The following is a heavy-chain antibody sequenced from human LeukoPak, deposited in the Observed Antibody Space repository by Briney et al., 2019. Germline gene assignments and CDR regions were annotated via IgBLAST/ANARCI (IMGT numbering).Heavy chain of an antibody. J-gene: IGHJ3*01. Sequence: PGRSLRLSCSASGFTFSSSGMHWVPQAPGKGLEWVAVIWYEGSDKYYADSVKGRFTISRDNSKGTLYLQMSSLRAEDTAVYYCARTNLFVDTAVNDAFDVWGQGTMVIVSS. CDR2: IWYEGSDK. V-gene: IGHV3-33*01. D-gene: IGHD5-18*01. CDR1: GFTFSSSG. CDR3: ARTNLFVDTAVNDAFDV.